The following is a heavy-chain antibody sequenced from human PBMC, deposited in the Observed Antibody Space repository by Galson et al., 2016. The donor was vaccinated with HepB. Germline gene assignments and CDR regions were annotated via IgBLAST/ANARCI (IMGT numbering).Heavy chain of an antibody. CDR2: ISYDGSDK. CDR1: GFTFRSYP. D-gene: IGHD2-8*02. V-gene: IGHV3-30-3*01. J-gene: IGHJ4*02. Sequence: SLRLSCAASGFTFRSYPMHWVRQAPGKGLEWVAVISYDGSDKNYADSVKGRFTVSRDNSQNTLYLHLNSLGPEDTAPYYCAVHCTGGSCPANYWGQGTLVTVSS. CDR3: AVHCTGGSCPANY.